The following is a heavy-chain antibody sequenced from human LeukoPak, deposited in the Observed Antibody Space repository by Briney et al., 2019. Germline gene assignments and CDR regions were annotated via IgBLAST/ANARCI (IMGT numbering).Heavy chain of an antibody. V-gene: IGHV3-48*01. Sequence: GGSLRLSCAASGFTFSSYSMNWVRQAPGKGLEWVSYISSSSSTIYYADSVKGRFTISRDNAKNSLYLQMNSLKTDDTAVYYCATVGYGSGSNLFGDYFDYWGQGTLVSVSS. CDR2: ISSSSSTI. J-gene: IGHJ4*02. CDR1: GFTFSSYS. CDR3: ATVGYGSGSNLFGDYFDY. D-gene: IGHD3-10*01.